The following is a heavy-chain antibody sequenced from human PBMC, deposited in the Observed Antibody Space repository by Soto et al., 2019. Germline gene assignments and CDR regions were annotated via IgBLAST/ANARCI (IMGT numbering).Heavy chain of an antibody. CDR2: INRSGST. CDR3: ARGRQLPGGIYYYYGMDV. CDR1: GGSFSGYY. D-gene: IGHD1-26*01. J-gene: IGHJ6*02. Sequence: SETLSLTCAVYGGSFSGYYWSWIRQPPGKGLEWIGEINRSGSTNYNPSLKSRVTISVDTSKNQFSLKLSSVTAADTAVYYCARGRQLPGGIYYYYGMDVWGQGTTVTVSS. V-gene: IGHV4-34*01.